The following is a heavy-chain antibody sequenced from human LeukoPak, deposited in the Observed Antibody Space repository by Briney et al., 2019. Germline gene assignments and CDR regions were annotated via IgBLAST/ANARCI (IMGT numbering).Heavy chain of an antibody. Sequence: SETLSLTCTVSGGSLSSSSYYWGWIRQPPGKGLEWIRSIYYSGSTYYNPSLKSRVTISVDTSKNQSSLRLASGTAADTAVYDCARRGTIAAAGTGWFDPWGQGTLVTVSS. CDR1: GGSLSSSSYY. CDR3: ARRGTIAAAGTGWFDP. J-gene: IGHJ5*02. CDR2: IYYSGST. D-gene: IGHD6-13*01. V-gene: IGHV4-39*01.